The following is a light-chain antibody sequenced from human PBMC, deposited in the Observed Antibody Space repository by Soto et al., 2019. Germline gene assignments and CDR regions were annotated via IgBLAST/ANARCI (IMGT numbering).Light chain of an antibody. CDR1: QSITNY. CDR3: QQNYSPPPIT. J-gene: IGKJ5*01. CDR2: AAY. V-gene: IGKV1-39*01. Sequence: DIQMTQSPSSLSASVGDRITITCRASQSITNYLNWYQRKPGKAPKLLIYAAYSLQIGVPSRFSGGGFGTDFTPTISSLQTEDFATYYCQQNYSPPPITCGQGTRLEIK.